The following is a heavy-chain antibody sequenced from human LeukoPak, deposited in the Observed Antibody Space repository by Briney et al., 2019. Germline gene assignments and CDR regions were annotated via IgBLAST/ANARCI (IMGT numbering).Heavy chain of an antibody. D-gene: IGHD6-19*01. Sequence: SVKVSSTPAGGTFSTYAITWVRQAPGQGLEWMRGIIPIFGTANYAQKFQGRVTITADESTSTAYMELSSLRSEDTAMYYCARGIVLWLGNRLYWFVCWGRGTLVTVSS. V-gene: IGHV1-69*01. CDR2: IIPIFGTA. CDR1: GGTFSTYA. CDR3: ARGIVLWLGNRLYWFVC. J-gene: IGHJ5*01.